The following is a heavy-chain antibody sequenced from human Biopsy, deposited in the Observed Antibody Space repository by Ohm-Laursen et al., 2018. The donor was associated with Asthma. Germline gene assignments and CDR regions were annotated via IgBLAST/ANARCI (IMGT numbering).Heavy chain of an antibody. Sequence: SSVKVSCKASGGMFGNYAISWVRQAPGLGLERMGGISPIFGSSNYAQRFQGRVTITADIFTRTAYMELSSLSSDDTAVYYCASDFPKDYVRYNFQFWGQGTLVTVSS. J-gene: IGHJ4*02. CDR1: GGMFGNYA. D-gene: IGHD4-17*01. CDR2: ISPIFGSS. V-gene: IGHV1-69*06. CDR3: ASDFPKDYVRYNFQF.